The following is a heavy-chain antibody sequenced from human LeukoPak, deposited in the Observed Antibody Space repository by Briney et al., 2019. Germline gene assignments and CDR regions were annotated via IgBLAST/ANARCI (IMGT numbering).Heavy chain of an antibody. V-gene: IGHV3-23*01. CDR1: GFTFSSYG. Sequence: PSGGSLRLSCAASGFTFSSYGTHWVRQAPGKGLEWVSLISGTGVSTYYADSVKGRFTISRDNSKNTLYLQMNSLRAEDTAVYYCAKDAPAFDYWGQGTLVTVSS. CDR3: AKDAPAFDY. CDR2: ISGTGVST. J-gene: IGHJ4*02.